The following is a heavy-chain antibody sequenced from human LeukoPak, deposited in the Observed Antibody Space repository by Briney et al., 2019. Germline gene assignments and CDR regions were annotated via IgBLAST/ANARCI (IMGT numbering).Heavy chain of an antibody. Sequence: GGSLRLSCAASGFTFSSYGMHWVRQAPGKGLEWVAVIWYGGSNKYYADSVKGRFTISRDNSKNTLYLQMNSLRAEDTAVYYCAKGAVDYYYYYYMDVWGKGTTVTVSS. V-gene: IGHV3-30*02. J-gene: IGHJ6*03. CDR2: IWYGGSNK. CDR3: AKGAVDYYYYYYMDV. CDR1: GFTFSSYG.